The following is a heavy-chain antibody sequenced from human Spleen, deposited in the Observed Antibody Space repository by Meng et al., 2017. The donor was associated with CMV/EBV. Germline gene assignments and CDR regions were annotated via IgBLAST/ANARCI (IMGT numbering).Heavy chain of an antibody. Sequence: GSLRLSYAVSGDSIRPYFWSWIRQSPGKGLEWIGRIHYSGSTNYNLSLRSRLTISVDTSKNQVSLNLSSVSAADTAVYYCAREEIGATKGHWFDPWGQGALVTVSS. V-gene: IGHV4-59*01. J-gene: IGHJ5*02. D-gene: IGHD1-26*01. CDR3: AREEIGATKGHWFDP. CDR2: IHYSGST. CDR1: GDSIRPYF.